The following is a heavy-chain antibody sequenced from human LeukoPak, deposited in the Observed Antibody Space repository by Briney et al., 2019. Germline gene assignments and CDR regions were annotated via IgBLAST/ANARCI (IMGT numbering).Heavy chain of an antibody. J-gene: IGHJ4*02. V-gene: IGHV3-30*03. CDR2: ISYDGSNK. Sequence: PRKSLRPSSAASGFTFSSYGMHWVRQVQGKGLEWEAVISYDGSNKYYADSVKGRFTISRDNSKNTLYLQMSSLRAEDTAVYYCAISTANWASDYWGQGTLVTVSS. CDR1: GFTFSSYG. CDR3: AISTANWASDY. D-gene: IGHD7-27*01.